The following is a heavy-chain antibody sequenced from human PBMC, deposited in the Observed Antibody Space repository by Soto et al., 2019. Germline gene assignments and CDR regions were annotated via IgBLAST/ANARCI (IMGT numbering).Heavy chain of an antibody. J-gene: IGHJ5*02. V-gene: IGHV3-30-3*01. CDR3: ARDGIGAAAP. CDR2: ISYDGSNK. CDR1: GFTFSSYA. D-gene: IGHD6-13*01. Sequence: ESGGGVVQPGRSLRLSCAASGFTFSSYAMHWVRQAPGKGLEWVAVISYDGSNKYYADSVKGRFTISRDNSKNTLYLHMNSLRAEDTAVYYCARDGIGAAAPWGQGTLVTVSS.